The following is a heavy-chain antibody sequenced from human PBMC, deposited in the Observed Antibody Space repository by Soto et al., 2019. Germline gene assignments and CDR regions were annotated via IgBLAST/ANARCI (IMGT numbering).Heavy chain of an antibody. D-gene: IGHD2-21*02. J-gene: IGHJ4*02. CDR2: ISSDESTV. CDR1: GFTFRNYF. Sequence: QVQLVESGGGLVKPGGSLRLSCVASGFTFRNYFMNWIRQAPGKGPEWLSYISSDESTVFYAASVKGRFTTSRDNAKNSVYLQMNSLRAEDTAVYYCATLTAPSDYWGQGSLVTVSS. CDR3: ATLTAPSDY. V-gene: IGHV3-11*01.